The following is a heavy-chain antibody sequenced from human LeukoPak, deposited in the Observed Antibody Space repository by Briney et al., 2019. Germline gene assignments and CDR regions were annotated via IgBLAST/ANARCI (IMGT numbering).Heavy chain of an antibody. CDR1: GGSFSGYY. J-gene: IGHJ5*02. Sequence: SETLSLTCAVYGGSFSGYYWSWIRQPPGKGLEWIGEINHSGSTNYNPSLKSRVTISVDTSKNQFSLKLSSVIAADTAVYYCARGLSDILTGYYDGGRWFDPWGQGTLVTVSS. CDR2: INHSGST. D-gene: IGHD3-9*01. CDR3: ARGLSDILTGYYDGGRWFDP. V-gene: IGHV4-34*01.